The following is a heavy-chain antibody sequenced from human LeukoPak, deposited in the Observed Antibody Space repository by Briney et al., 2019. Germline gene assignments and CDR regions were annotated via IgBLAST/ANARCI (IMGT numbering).Heavy chain of an antibody. J-gene: IGHJ6*02. CDR2: IHYSGST. D-gene: IGHD3-3*01. Sequence: SETLSLTCTVSGGSISSYYWSWIRQPPGKGLEWIGYIHYSGSTNYNPSLKSRVTISVDTSKNQFSLKLSSVTAADTAVYYCASSPMGFWSGYYGLTDYYGMDVWGQGTTVTVSS. CDR1: GGSISSYY. V-gene: IGHV4-59*01. CDR3: ASSPMGFWSGYYGLTDYYGMDV.